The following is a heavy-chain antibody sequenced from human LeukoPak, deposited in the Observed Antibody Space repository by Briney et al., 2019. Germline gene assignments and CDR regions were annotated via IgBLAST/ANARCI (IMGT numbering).Heavy chain of an antibody. V-gene: IGHV1-46*01. CDR3: ARRSIVGGHFDY. Sequence: GASVKVSCKASGYAFTSYYMHWVRQAPGQGLEWMGVINPSGGSTSYAQKFQGRVTMTRDMSTSTVYMELSSLRSEDTAVYYCARRSIVGGHFDYWGQGTLVTVSS. CDR2: INPSGGST. D-gene: IGHD1-26*01. J-gene: IGHJ4*02. CDR1: GYAFTSYY.